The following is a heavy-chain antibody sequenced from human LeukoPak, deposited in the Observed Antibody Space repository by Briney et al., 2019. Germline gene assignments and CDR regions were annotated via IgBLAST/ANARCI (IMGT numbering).Heavy chain of an antibody. V-gene: IGHV3-30*02. Sequence: GGSLRLSCAASGFTFSSYGMHWVRQAPGKGLEWVAVIWYDGKNKYYADSLKGRFTISRDNSKNTLYLQMNSLRAEDTAVYYCAKSFARAVAGTGEPREDYWGQGTLVTVSS. CDR3: AKSFARAVAGTGEPREDY. CDR2: IWYDGKNK. D-gene: IGHD6-19*01. CDR1: GFTFSSYG. J-gene: IGHJ4*02.